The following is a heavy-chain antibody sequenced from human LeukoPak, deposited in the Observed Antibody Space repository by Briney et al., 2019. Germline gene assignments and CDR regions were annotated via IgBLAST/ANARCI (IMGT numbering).Heavy chain of an antibody. D-gene: IGHD3-9*01. J-gene: IGHJ3*02. CDR2: IKGDGSEK. CDR1: GFIFSTYW. V-gene: IGHV3-7*01. Sequence: PGGSLRLSCAASGFIFSTYWMAWVRQAPGKGLEWVGNIKGDGSEKYYADSVKGRFIISRDNAKNSLFLQMNSLRAEDTAVYYCATISEPTRAFDIWGQGTMVTVSS. CDR3: ATISEPTRAFDI.